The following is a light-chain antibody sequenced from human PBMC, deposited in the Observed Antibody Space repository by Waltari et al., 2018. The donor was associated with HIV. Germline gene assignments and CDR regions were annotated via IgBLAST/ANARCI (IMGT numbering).Light chain of an antibody. J-gene: IGLJ1*01. Sequence: APTQPHSVSGSPGQSVTMFCNGTIGDIVGCIYLSWYQPHPGKAPRMMIHDVNRRPPGVPGRFSGSRSGKTASLSISGLQPEDEADYYCYIYAGGYAPPVLGTGTKVTV. V-gene: IGLV2-11*01. CDR3: YIYAGGYAPPV. CDR2: DVN. CDR1: IGDIVGCIY.